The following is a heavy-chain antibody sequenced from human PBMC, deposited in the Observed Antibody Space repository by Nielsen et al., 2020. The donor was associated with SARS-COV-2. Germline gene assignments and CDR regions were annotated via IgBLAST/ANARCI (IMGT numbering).Heavy chain of an antibody. CDR1: GFTVSSNY. V-gene: IGHV3-66*01. CDR2: IYSGGST. Sequence: GESLKISCAASGFTVSSNYISWVRQAPGKGLEWVSVIYSGGSTYYADSVKGRFTISRDNSKNTLYLQMNSLRAEDTAVYYCARAIFYDFWSGYHYYFDYWGQGTLVTVSS. CDR3: ARAIFYDFWSGYHYYFDY. J-gene: IGHJ4*02. D-gene: IGHD3-3*01.